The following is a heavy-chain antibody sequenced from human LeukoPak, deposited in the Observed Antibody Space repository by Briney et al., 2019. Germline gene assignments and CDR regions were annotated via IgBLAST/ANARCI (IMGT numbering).Heavy chain of an antibody. CDR2: ISGSGGST. CDR3: AKLLRGTVVPFYDY. Sequence: GGSLRLSCAASGFTFGSHAMGWVRQPPGKGLEWVSAISGSGGSTYYADSVKGRFTISRDNSKSTLHLQMNSLRVDDTAVYYCAKLLRGTVVPFYDYWGQGTLVTVSS. J-gene: IGHJ4*02. CDR1: GFTFGSHA. D-gene: IGHD3-10*01. V-gene: IGHV3-23*01.